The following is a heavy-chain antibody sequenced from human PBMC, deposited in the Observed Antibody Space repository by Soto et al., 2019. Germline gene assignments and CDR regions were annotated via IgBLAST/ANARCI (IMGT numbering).Heavy chain of an antibody. J-gene: IGHJ4*02. CDR3: ARVYPHGDHVGATTLPGYFDY. V-gene: IGHV1-46*01. CDR1: GYTFTSYY. D-gene: IGHD1-26*01. Sequence: QVQLVQSGAEVKKPGASVKVSCKASGYTFTSYYMHWVRQAPGQGLEWMGIINPSVGSTSYAQKFQGRVTMTRDTSTSTVYMELSSLRSEDTAVYYCARVYPHGDHVGATTLPGYFDYWGQGTLVTVSS. CDR2: INPSVGST.